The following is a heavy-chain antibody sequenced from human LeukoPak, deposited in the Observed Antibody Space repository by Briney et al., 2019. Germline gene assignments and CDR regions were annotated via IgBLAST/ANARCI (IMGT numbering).Heavy chain of an antibody. V-gene: IGHV3-23*01. Sequence: GGSLRLSCAASGSTFSSYAMSWVRQAPGKGLEWVSAISGSGGSTYYADSVKGRFTISRDNSKNTLYLQMNSLRAEDTAVYYCAKDGRHYYDSSGYYSEYFQHWGQGTLVTVSS. CDR2: ISGSGGST. J-gene: IGHJ1*01. CDR3: AKDGRHYYDSSGYYSEYFQH. CDR1: GSTFSSYA. D-gene: IGHD3-22*01.